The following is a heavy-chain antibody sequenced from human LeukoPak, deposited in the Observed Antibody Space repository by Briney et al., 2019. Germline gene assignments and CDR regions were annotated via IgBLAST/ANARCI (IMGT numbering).Heavy chain of an antibody. Sequence: EASVKVSCKASGYTFTSYGISWVRQAPGQGLEWMGWISAYNGNTNYAQKLQGRVTMTTDTSTSTAYMELRSLRSDDTAVYYCAKMSYYCSGGSCYYFDYWGQGTLVTVSS. CDR2: ISAYNGNT. V-gene: IGHV1-18*01. CDR1: GYTFTSYG. J-gene: IGHJ4*02. D-gene: IGHD2-15*01. CDR3: AKMSYYCSGGSCYYFDY.